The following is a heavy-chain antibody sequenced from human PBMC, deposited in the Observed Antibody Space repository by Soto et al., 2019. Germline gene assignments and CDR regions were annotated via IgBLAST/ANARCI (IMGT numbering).Heavy chain of an antibody. D-gene: IGHD3-22*01. J-gene: IGHJ5*02. CDR3: ARVGANYYDSSGYYSGGNWFDP. CDR1: GGSISSGGYY. V-gene: IGHV4-31*01. CDR2: IYYSGST. Sequence: QVQLQESGPGLVKPSQTLSLTCTVSGGSISSGGYYWSWIRQHPGKGLEWIGYIYYSGSTYYNPXLKXXXTISVDTSKNXXSXKXXSVTAADTAVYYCARVGANYYDSSGYYSGGNWFDPWGQGTLVTVSS.